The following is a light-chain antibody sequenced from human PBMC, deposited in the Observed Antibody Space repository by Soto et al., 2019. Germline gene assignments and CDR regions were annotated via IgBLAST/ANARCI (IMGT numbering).Light chain of an antibody. CDR2: DVS. J-gene: IGLJ3*02. CDR3: QVWDSSSDHVV. V-gene: IGLV3-21*02. Sequence: SYELTQPPSVSVAPGQTARITCGGNNIGGKSVHWYQQKPGQAPVLVVNDVSDRPSGIPEGFSGSKSGNTATLTISRVEAGDAADYYCQVWDSSSDHVVFGGGTKVTVL. CDR1: NIGGKS.